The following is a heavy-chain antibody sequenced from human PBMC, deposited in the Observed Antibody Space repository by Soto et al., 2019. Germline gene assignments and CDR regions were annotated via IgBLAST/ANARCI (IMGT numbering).Heavy chain of an antibody. J-gene: IGHJ4*02. D-gene: IGHD3-22*01. CDR3: TRPGRDSSGYYYSY. V-gene: IGHV3-73*01. CDR2: IRSKANSYAT. CDR1: GFTFSGSA. Sequence: PVGSLRLSCAASGFTFSGSAMHWVRQASGKGLEWVGRIRSKANSYATAYAASVKGRFTISRDDSKNTAYLQMNSLKTEDTAVYYCTRPGRDSSGYYYSYWGQGTLVTVSS.